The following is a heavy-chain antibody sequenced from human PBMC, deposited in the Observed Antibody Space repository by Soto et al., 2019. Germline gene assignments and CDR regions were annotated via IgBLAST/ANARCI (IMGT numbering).Heavy chain of an antibody. D-gene: IGHD6-19*01. CDR2: INHSGST. CDR3: ARGRGIAVAGSQAPCYFDY. V-gene: IGHV4-34*01. CDR1: GGSFSGYY. Sequence: QVQLQQWGAGLLKPSETLSLTCAVYGGSFSGYYWSWIRQPPGKGLEWIGEINHSGSTNYNPSLKSRVTISVDPSKNQFSLKLSSVTAADTAVYYCARGRGIAVAGSQAPCYFDYWGQGTLVTVSS. J-gene: IGHJ4*02.